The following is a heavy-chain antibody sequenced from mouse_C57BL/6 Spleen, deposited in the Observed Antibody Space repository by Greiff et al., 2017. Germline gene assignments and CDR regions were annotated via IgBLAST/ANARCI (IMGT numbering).Heavy chain of an antibody. D-gene: IGHD2-1*01. CDR1: GYTFTDYE. V-gene: IGHV1-15*01. CDR2: IDPETGGT. J-gene: IGHJ1*03. Sequence: VQLQQSGAELVRPGASVTLSCKASGYTFTDYEMHWVKQTPVHGLEWIGAIDPETGGTAYNQKFKGKAILTADKSSSTAYMELRSLTSEDSAVYYCTRGGDYGKGYWYFDVWGTGTTVTVSS. CDR3: TRGGDYGKGYWYFDV.